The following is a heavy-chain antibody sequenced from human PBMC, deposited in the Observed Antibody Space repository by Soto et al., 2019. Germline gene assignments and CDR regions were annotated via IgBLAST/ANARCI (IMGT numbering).Heavy chain of an antibody. D-gene: IGHD3-9*01. Sequence: ASVKVSCKAGGYTFSDYYIQWVRQAPGQGLEYMGWISPKSGGAAYAQKFRGRVTMTRDTSVKTAYMELSSLMSEDTAVYYCARPPGYISDWYYFDLWGQGTQVTVSS. CDR2: ISPKSGGA. CDR1: GYTFSDYY. J-gene: IGHJ4*02. V-gene: IGHV1-2*02. CDR3: ARPPGYISDWYYFDL.